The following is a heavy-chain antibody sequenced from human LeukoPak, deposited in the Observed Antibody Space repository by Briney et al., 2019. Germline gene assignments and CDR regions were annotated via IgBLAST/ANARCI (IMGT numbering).Heavy chain of an antibody. CDR2: MNPNSGDT. CDR3: ARRTMWDASGWRSPDY. J-gene: IGHJ4*02. Sequence: ASVKVSCKASGYTFTNYDINWVRQATGQGLEWMGWMNPNSGDTGYAQKFQGRVTMTRDTPLNTAYMELNSLTSEDTAVYYCARRTMWDASGWRSPDYWGQGTLVTVSS. CDR1: GYTFTNYD. V-gene: IGHV1-8*01. D-gene: IGHD6-25*01.